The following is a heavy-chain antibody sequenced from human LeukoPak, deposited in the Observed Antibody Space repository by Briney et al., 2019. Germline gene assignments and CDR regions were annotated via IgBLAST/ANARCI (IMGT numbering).Heavy chain of an antibody. CDR1: RFTLSNYW. V-gene: IGHV3-23*01. J-gene: IGHJ4*02. D-gene: IGHD3-22*01. CDR2: ISGSGGDT. Sequence: PGGSLRLSCAASRFTLSNYWMSWVRQAPGKGLEWVSAISGSGGDTYFGDSVKGRFTISRDNSKNTLFLQMNSLRAEDTAVYYCAKYDSFDHYYDSSGRFDCWGQGTLVTVSS. CDR3: AKYDSFDHYYDSSGRFDC.